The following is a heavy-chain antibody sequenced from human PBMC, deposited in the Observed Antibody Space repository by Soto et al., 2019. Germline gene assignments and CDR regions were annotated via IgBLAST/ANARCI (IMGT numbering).Heavy chain of an antibody. Sequence: SETLSLSCAVSGGSISSGGYAWSWSRQPPGKGLEWIGYIYHSGSTYYNPSLKSRVTISVDRPKNQFSLKLSSVTAADTAVYYCTRASTTVTTLDYWGQGTLVTVSS. J-gene: IGHJ4*02. CDR3: TRASTTVTTLDY. CDR2: IYHSGST. V-gene: IGHV4-30-2*01. D-gene: IGHD4-17*01. CDR1: GGSISSGGYA.